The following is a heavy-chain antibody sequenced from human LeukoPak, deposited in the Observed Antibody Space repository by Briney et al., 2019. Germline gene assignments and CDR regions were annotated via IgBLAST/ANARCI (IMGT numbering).Heavy chain of an antibody. Sequence: SETLSLTCTVSGGSISSYYWSWIRQPPGKGLEWIGYIYYSGSTNYNPSLKSRVTISVDTSKNQFSLKLSSVTAADTAVYYCARLYLDDFDREPAAIGGWFDPWGQGTLVTVSS. V-gene: IGHV4-59*12. CDR2: IYYSGST. CDR1: GGSISSYY. CDR3: ARLYLDDFDREPAAIGGWFDP. J-gene: IGHJ5*02. D-gene: IGHD2-2*01.